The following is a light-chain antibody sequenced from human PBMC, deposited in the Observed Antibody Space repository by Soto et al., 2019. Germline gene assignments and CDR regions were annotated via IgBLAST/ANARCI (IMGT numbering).Light chain of an antibody. CDR2: AAS. CDR3: QQRSNWPPYS. Sequence: DIQMTQSPSSVSASVGDRVTITCRASQGISSWLAWCQQKPGKAPNLLIYAASSLQSGVPSRFGGSGSGTDFTLTISSLEPEDFAVYYCQQRSNWPPYSFGQGTKLEIK. V-gene: IGKV1-12*01. CDR1: QGISSW. J-gene: IGKJ2*01.